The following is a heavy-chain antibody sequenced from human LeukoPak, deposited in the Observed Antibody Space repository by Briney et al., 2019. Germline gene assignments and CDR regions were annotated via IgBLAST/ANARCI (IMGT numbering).Heavy chain of an antibody. D-gene: IGHD6-13*01. CDR1: GFTFSSYG. J-gene: IGHJ4*02. V-gene: IGHV3-30*02. CDR3: AKLSGPFAAAGIDY. Sequence: GGSLRLSCAASGFTFSSYGMHWVRQAPGKGLEWVAFIRYDGSNKYYADSVKGRFTISRDNSKNTLYLQMNSLRAEDTAVYYCAKLSGPFAAAGIDYWGQGTLVTVSS. CDR2: IRYDGSNK.